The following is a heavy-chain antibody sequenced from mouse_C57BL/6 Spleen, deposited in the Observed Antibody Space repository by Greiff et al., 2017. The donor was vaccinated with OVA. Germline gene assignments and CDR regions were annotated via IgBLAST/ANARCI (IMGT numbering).Heavy chain of an antibody. Sequence: QVQLKESDAELVKPGASVKISCKVSGYTFTDHTIHWMKQRPEQGLEWIGYIYPRDGSTKYNEKFKGKATLTADKSSSTAYMQLHSLTSEDSAVYFCARSYYGSSAPYYFDYWGQGTTLTVSS. J-gene: IGHJ2*01. CDR1: GYTFTDHT. CDR3: ARSYYGSSAPYYFDY. D-gene: IGHD1-1*01. V-gene: IGHV1-78*01. CDR2: IYPRDGST.